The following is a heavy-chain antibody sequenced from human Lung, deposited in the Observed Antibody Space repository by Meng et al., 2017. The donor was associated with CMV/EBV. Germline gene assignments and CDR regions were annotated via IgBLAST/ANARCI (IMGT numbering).Heavy chain of an antibody. CDR1: GLTFSDAW. D-gene: IGHD3-10*01. J-gene: IGHJ4*02. CDR2: IKGKTDGETT. V-gene: IGHV3-15*01. Sequence: GGSXRLXCAASGLTFSDAWMTRVRQAPGKGLEWVGRIKGKTDGETTDYAAPVKGRFTISRDDSKDMVYLQMNSLKTEDTAVYYCSTRRKFRGVDHFDYWGQGNXVTVSS. CDR3: STRRKFRGVDHFDY.